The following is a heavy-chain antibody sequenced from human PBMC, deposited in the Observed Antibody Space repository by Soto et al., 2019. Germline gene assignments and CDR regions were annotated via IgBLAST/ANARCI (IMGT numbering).Heavy chain of an antibody. V-gene: IGHV1-2*02. CDR2: INPNSGGT. CDR1: GYTFSGYY. Sequence: AGVKVSCKASGYTFSGYYIHWLRQAPGQGLEWMGWINPNSGGTNYAQKFQGRVPVTSDTPTSTAYMALSRLTSDATAAYYCAMYHSEGYLNITDRYPKSLYGIDAWGQGTTVTVSS. J-gene: IGHJ6*02. D-gene: IGHD2-15*01. CDR3: AMYHSEGYLNITDRYPKSLYGIDA.